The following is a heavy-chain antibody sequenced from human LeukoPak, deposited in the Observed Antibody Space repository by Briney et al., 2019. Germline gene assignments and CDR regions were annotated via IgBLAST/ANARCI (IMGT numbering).Heavy chain of an antibody. V-gene: IGHV4-34*01. CDR3: ARGRKLLGYCSGGSCYSRYYYYGMDV. J-gene: IGHJ6*02. Sequence: SETLSLTCAVYGGSFSGYYWSWLRQPPGKGLEWLGEINHSGSTNYNPSLKSRVTISVDTSKNQFSLKLSSVTAADTAVYYCARGRKLLGYCSGGSCYSRYYYYGMDVWGQGTTVTVSS. D-gene: IGHD2-15*01. CDR1: GGSFSGYY. CDR2: INHSGST.